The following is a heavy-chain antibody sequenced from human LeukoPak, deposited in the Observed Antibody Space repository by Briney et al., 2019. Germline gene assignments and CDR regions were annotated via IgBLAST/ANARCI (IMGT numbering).Heavy chain of an antibody. CDR2: ISSNGSTI. J-gene: IGHJ3*02. CDR1: GFTFSSYE. CDR3: AKDLRALAAAGTEDAFDI. V-gene: IGHV3-48*03. Sequence: GGSLRLSCAASGFTFSSYEMNWVRQAPGKGLEWVSYISSNGSTIYYADSVKGRFTISRDNAKNSLYLQMNSLRAEETAVYYCAKDLRALAAAGTEDAFDIWGQGTMVTVSS. D-gene: IGHD6-13*01.